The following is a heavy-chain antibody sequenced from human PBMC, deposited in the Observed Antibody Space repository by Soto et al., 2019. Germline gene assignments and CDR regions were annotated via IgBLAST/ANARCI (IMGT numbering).Heavy chain of an antibody. J-gene: IGHJ3*02. V-gene: IGHV4-34*01. CDR2: INHSGST. CDR3: ARPYYSSSWYDAFDI. D-gene: IGHD6-13*01. Sequence: SETLSLTCAVYGGSFSGYYWSWIRQPPGKGLEWIGEINHSGSTNYNPSLKSRVTISVDTSKNQFSLKLSSVTAADTAVYYCARPYYSSSWYDAFDIWGQGTMVTVSS. CDR1: GGSFSGYY.